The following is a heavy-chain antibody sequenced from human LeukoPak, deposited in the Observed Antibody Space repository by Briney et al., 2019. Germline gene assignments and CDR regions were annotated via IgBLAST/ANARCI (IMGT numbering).Heavy chain of an antibody. Sequence: SGGSLRLSCAASGFTFSSYGMHWVRQAPGKGLEWVAVIWYDGSNKYYADSVKGRFTISRDNSKNTLYLQMNSLRAEDTAVYYCARAPSGWSDYWYFDLWGRGTLVTVSS. CDR1: GFTFSSYG. D-gene: IGHD6-19*01. J-gene: IGHJ2*01. CDR3: ARAPSGWSDYWYFDL. CDR2: IWYDGSNK. V-gene: IGHV3-33*01.